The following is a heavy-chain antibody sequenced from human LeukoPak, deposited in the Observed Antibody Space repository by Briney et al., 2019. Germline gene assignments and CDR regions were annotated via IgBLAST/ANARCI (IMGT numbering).Heavy chain of an antibody. V-gene: IGHV3-66*01. CDR3: ARGGGDYNPFDY. D-gene: IGHD4-11*01. CDR2: IYGGGTT. CDR1: GFIVSANY. J-gene: IGHJ4*02. Sequence: GGSLRLSCAASGFIVSANYMSWVRQAPGKGLEWVSVIYGGGTTYYADSVKGRFIISRDNSKNTLYLQMNSLRAVGTAVYYCARGGGDYNPFDYWGQGTLVTVSS.